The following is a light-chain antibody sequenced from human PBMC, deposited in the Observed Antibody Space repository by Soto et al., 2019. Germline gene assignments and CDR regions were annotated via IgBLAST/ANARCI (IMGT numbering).Light chain of an antibody. J-gene: IGLJ2*01. CDR3: SSYTSSSTVL. Sequence: QSALTQPASVSGSPGQSITISCTGTSSDVGGYNYVSWYQQHPGKAPKLMIYDVSNRPSGVSNRFSGSKSGNTASLTISGLQAEDEANDYCSSYTSSSTVLFGGGTKVTVL. CDR2: DVS. CDR1: SSDVGGYNY. V-gene: IGLV2-14*01.